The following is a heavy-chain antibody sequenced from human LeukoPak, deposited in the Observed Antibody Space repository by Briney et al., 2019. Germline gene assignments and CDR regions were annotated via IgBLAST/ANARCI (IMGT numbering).Heavy chain of an antibody. J-gene: IGHJ4*02. CDR3: AAGWVVPAAPLFDY. D-gene: IGHD2-2*01. CDR1: GYTLTELS. CDR2: FDPEDGET. V-gene: IGHV1-24*01. Sequence: ASVKVSCKVSGYTLTELSMHWVRQAPGKGLEWMGGFDPEDGETIYAQKFQGRVTMTEDTSTDTAYMELSSLRSEDTAVYYCAAGWVVPAAPLFDYWGQGTLVTVSS.